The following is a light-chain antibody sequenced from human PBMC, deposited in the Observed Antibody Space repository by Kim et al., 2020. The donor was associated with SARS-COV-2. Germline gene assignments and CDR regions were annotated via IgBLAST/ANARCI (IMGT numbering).Light chain of an antibody. CDR2: AAS. CDR1: QSVNSN. V-gene: IGKV3D-15*01. CDR3: QQYDKWPPWT. J-gene: IGKJ1*01. Sequence: SPGERATPPCRASQSVNSNVAWYQQKPGQAPRLLIYAASTRATGIPARFSGSESGTEFTLTISSLQSEDFAVYYCQQYDKWPPWTFGQGTKVDIK.